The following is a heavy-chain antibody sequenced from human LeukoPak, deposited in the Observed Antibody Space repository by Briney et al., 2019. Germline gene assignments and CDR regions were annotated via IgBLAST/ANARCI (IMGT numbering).Heavy chain of an antibody. J-gene: IGHJ4*02. CDR3: AKVLNARYYDSSGMYFDY. V-gene: IGHV3-30*18. Sequence: GGSLRLSCAASGFTFSSYGMHWVRQAPGKGLGWVAVISYDGSNKYYADSVKGRFTISRDNSKNTLYLQMNSLRAEDTAVYYCAKVLNARYYDSSGMYFDYWGQGTLVTVSS. CDR2: ISYDGSNK. CDR1: GFTFSSYG. D-gene: IGHD3-22*01.